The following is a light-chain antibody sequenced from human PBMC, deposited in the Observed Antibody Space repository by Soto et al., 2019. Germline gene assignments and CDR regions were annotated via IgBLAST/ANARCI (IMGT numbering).Light chain of an antibody. CDR1: NIGSKS. J-gene: IGLJ1*01. V-gene: IGLV3-21*02. Sequence: SYELTQPPSVSVAPGQTAKIIRGGNNIGSKSVQWYQQKPGQASVLVVYGDSDRPSGIPERFSGSKSWNTATLTISRVEAGDEADYYCQVWDTSSDHYVFGTGTKVTVL. CDR3: QVWDTSSDHYV. CDR2: GDS.